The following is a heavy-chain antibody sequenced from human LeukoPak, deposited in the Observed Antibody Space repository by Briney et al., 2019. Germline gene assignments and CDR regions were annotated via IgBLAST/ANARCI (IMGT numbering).Heavy chain of an antibody. V-gene: IGHV1-46*01. CDR2: INPSGGST. J-gene: IGHJ4*02. D-gene: IGHD3-22*01. CDR3: ARDSSGYYYYDY. Sequence: GASVKVSCKASGYTFTSYYMYWVRQAPGQGLEWMGIINPSGGSTSYAQKFQGRVTMTRDTSTSTVYMELSSLRSEDTAVYYCARDSSGYYYYDYWGQGTLVTVSS. CDR1: GYTFTSYY.